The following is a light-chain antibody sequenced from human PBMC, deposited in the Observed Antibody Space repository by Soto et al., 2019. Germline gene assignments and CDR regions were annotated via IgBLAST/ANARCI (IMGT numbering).Light chain of an antibody. V-gene: IGKV3-20*01. Sequence: EIVLTQSPGTLSLSPGERATLSCRASQSVSSTSLGWYQQKPGQAPRLLMYGASNRATGIPDRFSGSGSGRDFTLTISRLEPEDFAVYYCQQYGSSPITFGQGTRLEIK. CDR1: QSVSSTS. CDR2: GAS. CDR3: QQYGSSPIT. J-gene: IGKJ5*01.